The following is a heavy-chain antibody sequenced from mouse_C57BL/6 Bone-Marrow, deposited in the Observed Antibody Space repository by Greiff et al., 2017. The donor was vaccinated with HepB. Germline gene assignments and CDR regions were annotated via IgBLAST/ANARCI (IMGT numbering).Heavy chain of an antibody. D-gene: IGHD3-1*01. CDR1: GYAFSSSW. Sequence: VQLQQSGPELVKPGASVKISCKASGYAFSSSWMNWVKQRPGKGLEWIGRLYPGDGDTNYNGKFKGKATLTADKSSSTAYMQLSSLTSEDSAVYFCASGLLDAMYYWGQGTSVTVSS. CDR2: LYPGDGDT. J-gene: IGHJ4*01. V-gene: IGHV1-82*01. CDR3: ASGLLDAMYY.